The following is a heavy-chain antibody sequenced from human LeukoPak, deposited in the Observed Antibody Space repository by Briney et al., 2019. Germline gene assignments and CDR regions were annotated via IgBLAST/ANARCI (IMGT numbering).Heavy chain of an antibody. Sequence: GASVKVSCKASGYTFTGYYMYWVRQAPGQGLEWMGWINPNSGGTNYAQKFQDRITMSRDTSISIAYMELSSLRSDDTAVYFCARAPGTLDIWGQGTVVTVSS. CDR1: GYTFTGYY. CDR2: INPNSGGT. J-gene: IGHJ3*02. CDR3: ARAPGTLDI. V-gene: IGHV1-2*02. D-gene: IGHD1-1*01.